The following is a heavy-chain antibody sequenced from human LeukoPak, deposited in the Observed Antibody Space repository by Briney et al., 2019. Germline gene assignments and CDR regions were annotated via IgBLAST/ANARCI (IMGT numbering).Heavy chain of an antibody. CDR1: GGSISSYY. CDR3: ARLGLPALDY. J-gene: IGHJ4*02. D-gene: IGHD3-16*01. Sequence: SETLSLTCTVSGGSISSYYWSWIRQPPGKGLEWIGYISYTGTTNYNPSLKSRVTISVDTSKNQFSLKLSSVTAADTAVYYCARLGLPALDYWGQGTLVTVSS. V-gene: IGHV4-59*08. CDR2: ISYTGTT.